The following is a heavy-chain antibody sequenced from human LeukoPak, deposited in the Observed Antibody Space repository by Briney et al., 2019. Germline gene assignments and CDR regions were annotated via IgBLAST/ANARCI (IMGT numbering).Heavy chain of an antibody. V-gene: IGHV1-2*02. CDR2: INPNSGDT. CDR3: ARDRPGSLNAFDI. Sequence: ASVKVSCKPSGYTFTAYYMHLVRQAPGQGLEWMGWINPNSGDTKYAQKFQDRVTMTWDTSISTAYMDLSRLRSDDTAIYYCARDRPGSLNAFDIWGQGTLVTVSS. CDR1: GYTFTAYY. J-gene: IGHJ3*02.